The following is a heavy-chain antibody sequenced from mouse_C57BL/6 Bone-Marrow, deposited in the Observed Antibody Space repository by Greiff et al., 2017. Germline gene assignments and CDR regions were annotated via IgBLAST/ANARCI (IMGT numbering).Heavy chain of an antibody. J-gene: IGHJ1*03. CDR3: AVTYFAV. V-gene: IGHV1-53*01. CDR2: INTSTGGT. Sequence: QVQLQQPGTELVKPGASGYTFTSYWMHWVKQRPGQGLEWSGNINTSTGGTNYNEKFKSKATLTVDKSSSTAYMQLSSLTSEDSAVYYCAVTYFAVWGTGTTVTVSS. CDR1: GYTFTSYW.